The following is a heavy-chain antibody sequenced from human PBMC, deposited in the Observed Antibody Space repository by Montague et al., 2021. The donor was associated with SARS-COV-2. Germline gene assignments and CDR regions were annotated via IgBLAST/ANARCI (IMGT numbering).Heavy chain of an antibody. D-gene: IGHD2-15*01. J-gene: IGHJ3*02. CDR3: ARTLDYCSGDNCCSEPFDI. CDR2: IDWDDDR. V-gene: IGHV2-70*11. CDR1: GFSLNADGVT. Sequence: PALVKPTQTVTLTCTFSGFSLNADGVTMSWIRQPPGKALEWLARIDWDDDRYYSTSLRTRLTISKDTSKNQVVLTMTNMDPVDTATYYCARTLDYCSGDNCCSEPFDIWGQGTMVTVSS.